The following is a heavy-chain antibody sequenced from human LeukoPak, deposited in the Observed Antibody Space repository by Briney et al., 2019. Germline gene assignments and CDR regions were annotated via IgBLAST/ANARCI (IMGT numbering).Heavy chain of an antibody. D-gene: IGHD3-22*01. CDR2: INPNNGGT. V-gene: IGHV1-2*02. CDR1: GYTFTDYY. Sequence: ASVKVSCKASGYTFTDYYIHWVRQAPGQGLEWMGWINPNNGGTNYAQKFQGRVTMTRDTSISAAYMELSRLRSDDTAVYYCAREVDYYDTSDYFPLGYWGQGTLVTVSS. CDR3: AREVDYYDTSDYFPLGY. J-gene: IGHJ4*02.